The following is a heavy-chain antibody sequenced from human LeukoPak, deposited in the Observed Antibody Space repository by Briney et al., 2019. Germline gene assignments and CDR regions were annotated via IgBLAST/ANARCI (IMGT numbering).Heavy chain of an antibody. CDR3: ARVSVVRGYDH. J-gene: IGHJ4*02. Sequence: GGSLRLSCAASGFTFSSYDMHWVRQATGNGLEWVSAIGTAGDTYYPGSVKGRFTISRENAKNSLYLQMNSLRAGDTAVYYCARVSVVRGYDHWGQGTLVTASS. D-gene: IGHD2-15*01. CDR2: IGTAGDT. V-gene: IGHV3-13*01. CDR1: GFTFSSYD.